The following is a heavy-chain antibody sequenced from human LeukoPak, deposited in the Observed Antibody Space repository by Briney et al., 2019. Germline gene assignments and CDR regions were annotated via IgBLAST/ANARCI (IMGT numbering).Heavy chain of an antibody. V-gene: IGHV3-7*01. Sequence: GGSLRLSCAASGFTFSNYWMSWVRQAPGKGLEGVANIRQDGSEKYYVDSMRGRFTISRDNAKNSLYLQMSSLRAEDTAVYYCARSTAGLDYWGQGTLVTVSS. CDR2: IRQDGSEK. CDR3: ARSTAGLDY. D-gene: IGHD1-1*01. CDR1: GFTFSNYW. J-gene: IGHJ4*02.